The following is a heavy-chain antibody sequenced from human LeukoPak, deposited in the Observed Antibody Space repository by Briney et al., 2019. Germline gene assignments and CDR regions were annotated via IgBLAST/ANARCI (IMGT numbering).Heavy chain of an antibody. D-gene: IGHD4-17*01. Sequence: GASVKVSCKASGYTFTSYAMNWVRQAPGQGLEWMGGIIPIFGTANYAQKFQGRVTITADESTSTAYMELSSLRSEDTAVYYCARFPTSYGDYGWKAFDIWGQGTMVTVSS. V-gene: IGHV1-69*13. J-gene: IGHJ3*02. CDR1: GYTFTSYA. CDR2: IIPIFGTA. CDR3: ARFPTSYGDYGWKAFDI.